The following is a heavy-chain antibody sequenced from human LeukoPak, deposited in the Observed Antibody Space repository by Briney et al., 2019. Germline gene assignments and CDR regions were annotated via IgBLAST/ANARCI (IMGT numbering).Heavy chain of an antibody. J-gene: IGHJ5*02. Sequence: SQTLSLTCTVSGGSISSGSYYWSWIRQPAGKGLEWIGRIYTSGSTNYNPSLKSRVTISVDTSKNQFSLKLSSVTAADTAVYYCAREFLLAAPKEWWFDPWGQGTLVTVSS. V-gene: IGHV4-61*02. CDR1: GGSISSGSYY. CDR2: IYTSGST. CDR3: AREFLLAAPKEWWFDP. D-gene: IGHD6-13*01.